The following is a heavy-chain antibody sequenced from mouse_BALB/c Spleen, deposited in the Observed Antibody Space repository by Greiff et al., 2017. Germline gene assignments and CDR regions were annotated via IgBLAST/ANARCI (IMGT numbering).Heavy chain of an antibody. CDR1: GFTFSSYT. Sequence: EVQLVESGGGLVKPGGSLKLSCAASGFTFSSYTMSWVRQTPEKRLEWVATISSGGSYTYYPDSVKGRFTISRDNAKNTLYLQMSSLKSEDTAMYYCTRDSTIIMDYWGQGTSVTVSS. V-gene: IGHV5-6-4*01. J-gene: IGHJ4*01. D-gene: IGHD2-1*01. CDR3: TRDSTIIMDY. CDR2: ISSGGSYT.